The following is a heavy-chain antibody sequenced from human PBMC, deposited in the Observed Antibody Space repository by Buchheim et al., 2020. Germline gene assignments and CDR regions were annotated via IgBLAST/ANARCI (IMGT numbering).Heavy chain of an antibody. CDR3: AKDIALRRGSGYYYRDNWFDP. CDR2: ISYDGSNK. J-gene: IGHJ5*02. V-gene: IGHV3-30*18. Sequence: QVQLVESGGGEVQPGRSLRLSCAASGFTFSSYGMHWVRQAPGKGLEWVAVISYDGSNKYYADSVKGRFTISRDNSKNTLYLQMNSLRAEDTAVYYCAKDIALRRGSGYYYRDNWFDPWGQGTL. D-gene: IGHD3-22*01. CDR1: GFTFSSYG.